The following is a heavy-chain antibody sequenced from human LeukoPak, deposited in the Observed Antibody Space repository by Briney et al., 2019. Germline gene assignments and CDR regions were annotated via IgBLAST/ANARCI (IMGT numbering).Heavy chain of an antibody. CDR1: GGSISSGSYY. Sequence: SETLSLTCTVSGGSISSGSYYWSWIRQPAGKGLEWTGRIYTSGSTNYNPSLKSRVTISVDTSKNQFSLKLSSVTAADTAVYYCARDYADYYYGMDVWGQGTTVTVSS. D-gene: IGHD4-17*01. V-gene: IGHV4-61*02. CDR2: IYTSGST. CDR3: ARDYADYYYGMDV. J-gene: IGHJ6*02.